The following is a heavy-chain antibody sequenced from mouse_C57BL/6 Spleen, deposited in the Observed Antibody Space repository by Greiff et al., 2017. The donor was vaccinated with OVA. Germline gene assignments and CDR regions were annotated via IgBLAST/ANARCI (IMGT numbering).Heavy chain of an antibody. CDR1: GYAFSSYW. Sequence: VQLQQSGAELVKPGASVKISCKASGYAFSSYWMNWVKQRPGQGLEWIGQIYPGDGDTNYNGKFKGKATLTVDKSSSTAYMQLSSLTSEDSAVYFCARSRVTTGYYAMDYWGQGTSVTVSS. CDR3: ARSRVTTGYYAMDY. D-gene: IGHD2-2*01. CDR2: IYPGDGDT. J-gene: IGHJ4*01. V-gene: IGHV1-80*01.